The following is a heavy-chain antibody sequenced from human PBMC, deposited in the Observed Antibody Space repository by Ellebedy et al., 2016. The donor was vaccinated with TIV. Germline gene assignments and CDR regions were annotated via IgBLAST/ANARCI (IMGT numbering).Heavy chain of an antibody. CDR3: ERRITMIVSSQQGDAFDI. V-gene: IGHV5-51*01. D-gene: IGHD3-22*01. CDR2: IYPGDSDT. CDR1: GYSFTSYW. J-gene: IGHJ3*02. Sequence: GESLKISCKGSGYSFTSYWIGWVRQMPGKGLEWMGIIYPGDSDTRYSPSFQGQVTSSADKSISTAYLQWSSLKASDTAMYSCERRITMIVSSQQGDAFDIWGQGTMVTVSS.